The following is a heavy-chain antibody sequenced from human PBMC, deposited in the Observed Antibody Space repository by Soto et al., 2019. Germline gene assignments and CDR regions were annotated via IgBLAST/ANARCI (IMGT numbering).Heavy chain of an antibody. CDR3: AREQSVYYDRGAEYYFDY. CDR1: GGSISSYY. V-gene: IGHV4-4*07. D-gene: IGHD3-22*01. Sequence: RPSETLSLTCTVSGGSISSYYWSWIRQPAGKGLEWIGRIYTSGSTNYNPSLKSRVTMSVDTSKNQFSLKLSSVTAADTAVYYCAREQSVYYDRGAEYYFDYWGRGTLVTVSS. CDR2: IYTSGST. J-gene: IGHJ4*02.